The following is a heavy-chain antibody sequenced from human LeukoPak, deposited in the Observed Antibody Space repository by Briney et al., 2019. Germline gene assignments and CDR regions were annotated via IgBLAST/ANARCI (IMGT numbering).Heavy chain of an antibody. CDR1: GGSISSGGYY. Sequence: SQTLSLTCTVSGGSISSGGYYWSWIRQHPGKGLEWIGYIYYSGSTYYNPSLKSRVTISGDTSKNQFSLKLSSVTAADTAVYYCARGQGSGWRYYYYGMDVWGQGTTVTVSS. V-gene: IGHV4-31*03. CDR3: ARGQGSGWRYYYYGMDV. J-gene: IGHJ6*02. CDR2: IYYSGST. D-gene: IGHD6-19*01.